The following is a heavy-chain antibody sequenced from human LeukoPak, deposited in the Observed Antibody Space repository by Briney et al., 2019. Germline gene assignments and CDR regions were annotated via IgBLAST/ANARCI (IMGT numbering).Heavy chain of an antibody. D-gene: IGHD6-13*01. J-gene: IGHJ4*02. CDR1: GFTFSSYA. Sequence: GGSLRLSCAASGFTFSSYAMHWVRQAPGKGLEWVSGISWNSGSIGYADSVKGRFTISRDNAKNSLYLQMNSLRAEDTALYYCARNSIAAAGTGFDYWGQGTLVTVSS. CDR2: ISWNSGSI. CDR3: ARNSIAAAGTGFDY. V-gene: IGHV3-9*01.